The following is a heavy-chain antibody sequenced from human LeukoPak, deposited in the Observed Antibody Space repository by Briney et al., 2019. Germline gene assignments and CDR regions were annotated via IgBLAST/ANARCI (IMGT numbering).Heavy chain of an antibody. V-gene: IGHV3-23*01. D-gene: IGHD2-15*01. J-gene: IGHJ6*02. CDR3: AKASVYCSGGSCADYYYGMDV. CDR2: ISGSGGST. Sequence: PGGSLRLSCAASGFTFSSYAMSWVRQAPGKGLEWVSAISGSGGSTYYADSVKGRFTISRDNSKNTLYLQMNSLRAEDTAVYYCAKASVYCSGGSCADYYYGMDVWGQGTTVTVSS. CDR1: GFTFSSYA.